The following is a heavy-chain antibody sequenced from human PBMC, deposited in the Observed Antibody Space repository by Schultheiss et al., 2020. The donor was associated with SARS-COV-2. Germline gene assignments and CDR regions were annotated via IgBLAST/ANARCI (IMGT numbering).Heavy chain of an antibody. CDR3: ARGRRVDGWGDRYFDL. CDR2: VYNNGNI. D-gene: IGHD3-16*01. Sequence: SETLSLTCTVSGGSVSSGSYSWTWIRQPPGKGLEWIGYVYNNGNINYNLSLKSRVTISLDTSKNQFSLKLSSVTAADTAVYYCARGRRVDGWGDRYFDLWGRGALVTVSS. CDR1: GGSVSSGSYS. V-gene: IGHV4-61*01. J-gene: IGHJ2*01.